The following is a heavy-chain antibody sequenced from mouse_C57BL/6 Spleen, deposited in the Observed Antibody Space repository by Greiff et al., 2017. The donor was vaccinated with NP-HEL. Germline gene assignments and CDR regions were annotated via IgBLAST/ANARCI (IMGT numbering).Heavy chain of an antibody. V-gene: IGHV1-42*01. Sequence: EVKLVESGPELVKPGASVKISCKASGYSFTGYYMNWVKQSPEKSLEWIGEINPSTGGTTYNQKFKAKATLTVDKSSSTAYMQLKSLTSEDSAVYYCAEFYPGYGDYAMDYWGQGTSVTVSS. D-gene: IGHD3-1*01. CDR3: AEFYPGYGDYAMDY. CDR2: INPSTGGT. CDR1: GYSFTGYY. J-gene: IGHJ4*01.